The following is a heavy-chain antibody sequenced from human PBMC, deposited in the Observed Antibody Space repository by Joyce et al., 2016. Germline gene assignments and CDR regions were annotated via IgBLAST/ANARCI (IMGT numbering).Heavy chain of an antibody. D-gene: IGHD3-16*01. CDR1: GYTFPSYC. CDR2: VKPGGSANDT. CDR3: ARGVNTFYEGCRGFVVDV. Sequence: QVRLIQSEAERKETGASVKISCAASGYTFPSYCLHWVRQAPGQGLEWLAMVKPGGSANDTTFSKSFRDRISIIRDLSTRTIFLELRGLRADDRAVYYCARGVNTFYEGCRGFVVDVWGRGTL. J-gene: IGHJ4*02. V-gene: IGHV1-46*01.